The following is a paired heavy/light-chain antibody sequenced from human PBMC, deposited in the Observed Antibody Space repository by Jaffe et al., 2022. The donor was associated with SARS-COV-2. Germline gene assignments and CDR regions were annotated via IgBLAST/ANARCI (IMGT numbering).Heavy chain of an antibody. Sequence: EVQLVESGGGLVQPGRSLRLSCEASGFTFDDYAMHWVRQAPGKGLEWVAGISWNSDTIGYADSVKGRFTISRDNAKNSLYLQMNSLRLEDTAFYYCAKDVGKTWYTWFAPWGQGTLVTVSS. D-gene: IGHD1-1*01. CDR3: AKDVGKTWYTWFAP. CDR2: ISWNSDTI. V-gene: IGHV3-9*01. J-gene: IGHJ5*02. CDR1: GFTFDDYA.
Light chain of an antibody. CDR3: AAWDDSLHGVV. J-gene: IGLJ2*01. CDR2: SNH. Sequence: QSVLTQPPSASGAPGQRVTISCSGSSSNIGNNIVNWYQQLPGTAPRLLIFSNHQRPSGVPDRFSGSKSGTSASLAVSGLQSDDEGDYYCAAWDDSLHGVVFGGGTKLTVL. V-gene: IGLV1-44*01. CDR1: SSNIGNNI.